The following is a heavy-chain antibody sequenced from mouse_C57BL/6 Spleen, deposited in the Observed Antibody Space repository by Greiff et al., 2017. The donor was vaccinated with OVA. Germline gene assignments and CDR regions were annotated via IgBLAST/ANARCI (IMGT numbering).Heavy chain of an antibody. J-gene: IGHJ1*03. CDR2: ISSGGDYI. CDR3: TRGSRDWYFDV. Sequence: DVMLVESGEGLVKPGGSLKLSCAASGFTFSSYAMSWVRQTPEKRLEWVAYISSGGDYIYYADTVKGRFTISRDNARNTLYLQMSSLKSEDTAMYYCTRGSRDWYFDVWGTGTTVTVSS. V-gene: IGHV5-9-1*02. D-gene: IGHD1-1*01. CDR1: GFTFSSYA.